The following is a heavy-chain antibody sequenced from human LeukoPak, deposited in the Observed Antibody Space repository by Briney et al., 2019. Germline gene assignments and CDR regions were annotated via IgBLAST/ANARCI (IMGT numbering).Heavy chain of an antibody. J-gene: IGHJ5*02. D-gene: IGHD1-26*01. V-gene: IGHV1-46*01. CDR1: GYTFTSYY. Sequence: GASVKVSCKVSGYTFTSYYMHWVRQAPGQGLEWMGIINPSGGSTSYAQKFQGRVTMTRDTSTSTVYMELSSLRSEDTAVYYCAREIVGAIPWFDPWGQGTLVTVSS. CDR3: AREIVGAIPWFDP. CDR2: INPSGGST.